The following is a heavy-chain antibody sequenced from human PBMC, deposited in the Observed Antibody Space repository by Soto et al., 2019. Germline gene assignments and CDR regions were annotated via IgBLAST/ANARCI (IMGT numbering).Heavy chain of an antibody. CDR1: GFTFSSYW. CDR2: IKQDGSEK. J-gene: IGHJ3*02. Sequence: EVQLVESGGGLVQPGGSLRLSCAASGFTFSSYWMSWVRQAPGKGLEWVANIKQDGSEKYYVDSVKGRFTISRDNAKSSLYLQMNSLRAEDTAVYYCAREAIAVAGTDAFDIWGQGTMVTVSS. D-gene: IGHD6-19*01. V-gene: IGHV3-7*01. CDR3: AREAIAVAGTDAFDI.